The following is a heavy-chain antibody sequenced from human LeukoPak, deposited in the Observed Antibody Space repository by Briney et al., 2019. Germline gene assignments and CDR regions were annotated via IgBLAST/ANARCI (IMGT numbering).Heavy chain of an antibody. CDR2: IYPDDSDT. CDR3: ARGYCSTNSCYKFDY. D-gene: IGHD2-2*02. J-gene: IGHJ4*02. V-gene: IGHV5-51*01. CDR1: GYSFSTYW. Sequence: GESLKISCKASGYSFSTYWIGWVRQLPGKGLEWMGIIYPDDSDTRYSPSFRGQVSISADKSVNTAFLQWSGLKASDTAAYYCARGYCSTNSCYKFDYWGQGTLVTVSS.